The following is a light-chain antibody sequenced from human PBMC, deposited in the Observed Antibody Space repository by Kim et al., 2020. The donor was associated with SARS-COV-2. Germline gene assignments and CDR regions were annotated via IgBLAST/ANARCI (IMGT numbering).Light chain of an antibody. CDR3: QQYGGSPRT. CDR1: QSVSNNY. V-gene: IGKV3-20*01. Sequence: SPGESATPSCRASQSVSNNYLAWYQQKPGQAPRLLIYGASSRATGIPDRFSGSGSGTDFTLTISRLEPEDFAVFYCQQYGGSPRTFGQGTKVDIK. CDR2: GAS. J-gene: IGKJ1*01.